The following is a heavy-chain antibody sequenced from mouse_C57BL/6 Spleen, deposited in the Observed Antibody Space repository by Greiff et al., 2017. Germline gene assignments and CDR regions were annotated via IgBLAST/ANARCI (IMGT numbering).Heavy chain of an antibody. CDR3: TRGVTGSFDY. V-gene: IGHV3-1*01. Sequence: EVQRVESGPGMVKPSQSLSLTCTVTGYSITSGYDWHWIRHFPGNKLEWMGYISYSGSTNYNPSLKSRISITHDTSKNHFFLKLNSVTTEDTATYYCTRGVTGSFDYWGQGTTLTVAS. D-gene: IGHD2-3*01. CDR1: GYSITSGYD. CDR2: ISYSGST. J-gene: IGHJ2*01.